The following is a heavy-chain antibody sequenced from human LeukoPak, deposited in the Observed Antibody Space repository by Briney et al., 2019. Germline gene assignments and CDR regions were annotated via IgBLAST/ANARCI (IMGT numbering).Heavy chain of an antibody. Sequence: GGSLRLPCAASGFTFSSYWMHWVRQAPGKGLVWVSRINSDGSSTSYADSVKGRFTISRDNAKNTLYLQMNSLRAEDTAVYYCARDFYSSVWNDAFDIWGQGTMVTVSS. D-gene: IGHD6-19*01. CDR2: INSDGSST. CDR3: ARDFYSSVWNDAFDI. CDR1: GFTFSSYW. V-gene: IGHV3-74*01. J-gene: IGHJ3*02.